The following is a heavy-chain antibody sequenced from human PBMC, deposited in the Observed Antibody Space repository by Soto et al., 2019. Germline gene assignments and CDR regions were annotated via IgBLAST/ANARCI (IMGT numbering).Heavy chain of an antibody. CDR2: ITWNSGTI. D-gene: IGHD3-22*01. CDR3: ARSTQSYYDTSGYYSYVH. Sequence: GGSLRLSCAASGFTFDDYVMHWVRQGPGKGLEWVSSITWNSGTIDYADSVKGRFTISRDNAKSSLYLQMNNLRAEDTAFYFCARSTQSYYDTSGYYSYVHWGQGAQVTVSS. V-gene: IGHV3-9*01. CDR1: GFTFDDYV. J-gene: IGHJ1*01.